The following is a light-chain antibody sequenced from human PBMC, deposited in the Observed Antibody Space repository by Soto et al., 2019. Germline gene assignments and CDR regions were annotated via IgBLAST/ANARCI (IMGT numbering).Light chain of an antibody. CDR3: QQYNTWPPWT. Sequence: EVVMTQSPAILSVSPGERATLSCRASQSVSSNLAWYQQKPGQAPRLLIYAASTRATGIPVRFSGSGSGTEFTLTISSLESEDFAVYYCQQYNTWPPWTFGQGTKVDIK. V-gene: IGKV3-15*01. CDR2: AAS. CDR1: QSVSSN. J-gene: IGKJ1*01.